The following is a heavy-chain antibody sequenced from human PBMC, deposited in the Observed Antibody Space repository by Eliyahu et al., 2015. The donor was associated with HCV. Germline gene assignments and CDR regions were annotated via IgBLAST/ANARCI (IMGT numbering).Heavy chain of an antibody. CDR2: IYSGGST. D-gene: IGHD2-21*01. CDR3: ARALSPIVVLDY. J-gene: IGHJ4*02. V-gene: IGHV3-66*01. CDR1: GFTVSSNY. Sequence: EVQLVESGGGLVQPGGSLRLSCAASGFTVSSNYMSWVRQAPGKGLEWVSVIYSGGSTYYADSVKGRFTISRDNSKNTLYLQMNSLRAEDTAVYYCARALSPIVVLDYWGQGTLVTVSS.